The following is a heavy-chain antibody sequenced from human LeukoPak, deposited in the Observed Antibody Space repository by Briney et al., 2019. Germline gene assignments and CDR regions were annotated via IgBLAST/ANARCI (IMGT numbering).Heavy chain of an antibody. CDR3: ARHLRAVAGGRYFDY. D-gene: IGHD6-19*01. Sequence: KSSETLSLTCTVSGGSISSYYWTWIRQPPGKGLEWIGYIYHNGGTNYNPSLQSRLTISVDTSKNQFSLKLSSVTAADTAVYYCARHLRAVAGGRYFDYWGQGTQVTVSS. J-gene: IGHJ4*02. CDR1: GGSISSYY. V-gene: IGHV4-59*08. CDR2: IYHNGGT.